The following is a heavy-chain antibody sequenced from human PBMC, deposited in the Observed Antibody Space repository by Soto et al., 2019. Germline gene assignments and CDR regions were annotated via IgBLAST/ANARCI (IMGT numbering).Heavy chain of an antibody. CDR1: GFTFGSRS. V-gene: IGHV3-23*01. Sequence: GGSLRLSCEGSGFTFGSRSMTWVRQASGKGLEWVSAIDGNGINKYYADSVKGRFTISRDNSKNTLYLRMNSLGPEDTAVYFCAKDYEFFANWGQGTLVTVSS. CDR3: AKDYEFFAN. CDR2: IDGNGINK. J-gene: IGHJ4*02. D-gene: IGHD3-22*01.